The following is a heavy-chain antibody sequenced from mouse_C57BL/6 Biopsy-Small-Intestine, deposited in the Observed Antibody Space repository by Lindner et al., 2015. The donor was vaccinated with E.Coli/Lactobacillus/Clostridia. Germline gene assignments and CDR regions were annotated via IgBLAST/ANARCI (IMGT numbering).Heavy chain of an antibody. V-gene: IGHV14-4*01. CDR3: ARWGYVDAMDY. D-gene: IGHD2-14*01. Sequence: VQLQESGAELVRPGASVKLSCTASGFSIKDDYMHWVKQRPEQGLEWIGWIDPEDGETKYAPKFQDKATITADTSSNTAYLQLSSLTSEDTAIYYCARWGYVDAMDYWGQGTSVTVSS. CDR1: GFSIKDDY. CDR2: IDPEDGET. J-gene: IGHJ4*01.